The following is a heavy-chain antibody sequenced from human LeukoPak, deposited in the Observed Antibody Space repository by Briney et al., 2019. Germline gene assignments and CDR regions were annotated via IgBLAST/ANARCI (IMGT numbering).Heavy chain of an antibody. J-gene: IGHJ4*02. D-gene: IGHD3-22*01. CDR3: ARDVPITMIVVVSYYFDY. V-gene: IGHV3-7*01. CDR1: GFTFSSYW. Sequence: GGSLRLSCAASGFTFSSYWMSWVRQAPGKGLEWVANIKQDGSGKYYVDSVKGRFTISRDNAKNSLYLQMNSLRAEDTAVYYCARDVPITMIVVVSYYFDYWGQGTLVTVSS. CDR2: IKQDGSGK.